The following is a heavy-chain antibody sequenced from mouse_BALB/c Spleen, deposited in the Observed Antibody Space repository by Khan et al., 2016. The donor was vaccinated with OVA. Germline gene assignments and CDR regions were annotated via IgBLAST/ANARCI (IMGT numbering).Heavy chain of an antibody. CDR2: IYPGSGNP. CDR1: GYTFSDYV. V-gene: IGHV1-77*01. Sequence: QVQLQQSGPVLVKPGASVKMSCKATGYTFSDYVMNWVKQRTGQGIEWIGQIYPGSGNPYYNEKFKGKATLTTDKSSNTAYMQLSSLTSEDSAASFCEKSGDGSLVYWGQGTALTVSS. J-gene: IGHJ2*01. CDR3: EKSGDGSLVY. D-gene: IGHD1-1*01.